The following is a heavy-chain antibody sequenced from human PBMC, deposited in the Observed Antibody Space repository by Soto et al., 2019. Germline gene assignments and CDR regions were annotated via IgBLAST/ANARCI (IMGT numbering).Heavy chain of an antibody. V-gene: IGHV1-46*01. CDR1: GYTFTNYY. J-gene: IGHJ4*02. CDR3: ARDFSGPMDY. CDR2: IYPSGGST. Sequence: ASVKVSCKASGYTFTNYYMHCVRQAPGQGLEWMGIIYPSGGSTRNAQKFQGRVTMTRDTSTSTVYMELSSLRSEDTAVYYCARDFSGPMDYWGRGTLVTVSS. D-gene: IGHD3-10*01.